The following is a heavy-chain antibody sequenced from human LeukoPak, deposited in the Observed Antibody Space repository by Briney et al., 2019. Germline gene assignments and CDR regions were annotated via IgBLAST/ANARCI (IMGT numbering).Heavy chain of an antibody. Sequence: QAGGSMRLSCAASGFTFSDYWIRWVRQAPGKGLVWVSRINTDGSITNYADSVKGRFSISRDNAKNTLYLQMSSLRAEDTAVYYCARDRGPRTGFMVREAYDYWGQGTLVTVSS. CDR3: ARDRGPRTGFMVREAYDY. D-gene: IGHD3-10*01. V-gene: IGHV3-74*01. J-gene: IGHJ4*02. CDR1: GFTFSDYW. CDR2: INTDGSIT.